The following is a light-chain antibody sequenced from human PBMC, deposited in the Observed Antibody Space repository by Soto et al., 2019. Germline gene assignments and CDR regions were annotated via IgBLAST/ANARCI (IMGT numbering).Light chain of an antibody. V-gene: IGKV3-15*01. J-gene: IGKJ1*01. CDR2: GAS. CDR1: QSVSSN. CDR3: QQYNTWPRT. Sequence: EIVMTQSPATLSVSPGERATLSCRASQSVSSNLAWYQHNPGQAPRLLINGASTRAIGIPARFSGSGSGTEFTLTISSLQSEDSAVYYCQQYNTWPRTFGQGTKVDTK.